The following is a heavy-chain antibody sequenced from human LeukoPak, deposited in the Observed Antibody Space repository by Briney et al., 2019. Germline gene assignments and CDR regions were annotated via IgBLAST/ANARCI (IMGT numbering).Heavy chain of an antibody. V-gene: IGHV3-30*04. CDR1: GFTFSSYA. Sequence: PGGSLRLSCAASGFTFSSYAMHWVRQAPGKGLEWVAVISYDGSNKYYADSVKGRFTISRDNSKNTLYLQMNSLRAEDTALYYCAREKVTTDNYYYMDVWGKGTTVTVSS. J-gene: IGHJ6*03. CDR3: AREKVTTDNYYYMDV. D-gene: IGHD4-11*01. CDR2: ISYDGSNK.